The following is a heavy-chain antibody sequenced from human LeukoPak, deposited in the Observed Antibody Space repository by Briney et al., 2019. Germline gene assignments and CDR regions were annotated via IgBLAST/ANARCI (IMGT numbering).Heavy chain of an antibody. CDR2: ISGSGGST. D-gene: IGHD2-2*01. CDR3: AKEPRPDPEYYFDY. CDR1: GFSAFTFSDYG. V-gene: IGHV3-23*01. J-gene: IGHJ4*02. Sequence: GGSLRLSCAASGFSAFTFSDYGMNWVRQAPGKGLEWVSAISGSGGSTYYADSVKGRFTISRDNSKNTLYLQMNSLRAEDTAVYYCAKEPRPDPEYYFDYWGQGTLVTVSS.